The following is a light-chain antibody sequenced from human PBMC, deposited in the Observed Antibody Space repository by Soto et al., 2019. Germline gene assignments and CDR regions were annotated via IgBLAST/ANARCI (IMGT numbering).Light chain of an antibody. CDR2: GTS. CDR3: QQYGGLPRT. CDR1: QSVSSNH. Sequence: SVLTQSPDTLSLSPGERATLSFRASQSVSSNHLAWYQQKPGQAPRLLIYGTSNRATGIPDRFSGSGSGTDFTLSISRLEPEDFAVYYCQQYGGLPRTFGQGTKVDIK. V-gene: IGKV3-20*01. J-gene: IGKJ1*01.